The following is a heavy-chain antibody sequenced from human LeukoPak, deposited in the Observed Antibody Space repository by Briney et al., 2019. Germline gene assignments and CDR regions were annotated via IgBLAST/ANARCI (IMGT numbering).Heavy chain of an antibody. CDR2: IEYSGDT. CDR1: GGSIRAYY. CDR3: ARRAEMTKDGLGNWFDP. J-gene: IGHJ5*02. Sequence: SETLSLTCSVSGGSIRAYYWNWIRQPPGKGLEWIGYIEYSGDTNYNPSLKSRVTISVDTSKNQLSLTLTSVTAADTAIYYCARRAEMTKDGLGNWFDPWGQGTLVTVSS. V-gene: IGHV4-59*01. D-gene: IGHD5-24*01.